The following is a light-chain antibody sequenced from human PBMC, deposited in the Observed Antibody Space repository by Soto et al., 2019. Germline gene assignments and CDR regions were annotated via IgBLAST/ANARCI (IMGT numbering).Light chain of an antibody. CDR3: SSCTTSITLYVV. CDR2: DVT. CDR1: SSDVGGYNY. J-gene: IGLJ2*01. V-gene: IGLV2-14*01. Sequence: QSALTQPASVSGSPGQSITISCTGTSSDVGGYNYVSWYQQHPGKAPKLMIYDVTNRPSGVSNRFSGSKSGDTASLTISGLQAEDEADYYCSSCTTSITLYVVFGGGTKLTVL.